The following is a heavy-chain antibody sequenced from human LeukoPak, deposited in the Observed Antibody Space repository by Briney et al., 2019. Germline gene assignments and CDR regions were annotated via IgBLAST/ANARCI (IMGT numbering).Heavy chain of an antibody. D-gene: IGHD1-14*01. CDR1: GGTFSSYA. CDR2: IIPIFGTA. J-gene: IGHJ4*02. CDR3: AREGSAEVDLDY. V-gene: IGHV1-69*06. Sequence: RASVKVSCKASGGTFSSYAISWVRQAPGQGLEWMGGIIPIFGTANYAQKFQGRVTITADKSTSTAYMELSSLRSEDTAVYYCAREGSAEVDLDYWGQGTLVTVSS.